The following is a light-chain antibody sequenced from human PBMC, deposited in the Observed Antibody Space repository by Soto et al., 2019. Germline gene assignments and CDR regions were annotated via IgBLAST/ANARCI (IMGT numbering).Light chain of an antibody. CDR2: EVS. J-gene: IGLJ2*01. V-gene: IGLV2-23*02. CDR1: SSDVGSYNL. CDR3: CSYAGSKMV. Sequence: QSALTQPASVSGSPGQSTTISCTGTSSDVGSYNLVSWYQQHPGKAPKLMIYEVSKRPSGVSNRFSGSKSGNTASLTISGLQAEDEADYYCCSYAGSKMVFGGGTKLTVL.